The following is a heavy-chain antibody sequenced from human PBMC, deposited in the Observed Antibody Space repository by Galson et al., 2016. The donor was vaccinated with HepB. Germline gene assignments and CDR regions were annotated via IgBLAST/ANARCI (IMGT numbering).Heavy chain of an antibody. CDR3: ASLRSTEFWSGYLGGVYFDY. CDR2: IEEDGSEK. J-gene: IGHJ4*02. CDR1: GFTFSSYW. D-gene: IGHD3-3*01. Sequence: SLRLSCAASGFTFSSYWMSWVRQAPGKGLEWVANIEEDGSEKHYVDSVKGRFTISRDNAKNFVFLQMNSLRAEDTAVYYCASLRSTEFWSGYLGGVYFDYWGQGILVTVSS. V-gene: IGHV3-7*03.